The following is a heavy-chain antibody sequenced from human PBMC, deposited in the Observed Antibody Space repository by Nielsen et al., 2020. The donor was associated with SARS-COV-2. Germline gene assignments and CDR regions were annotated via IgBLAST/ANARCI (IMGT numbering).Heavy chain of an antibody. J-gene: IGHJ3*02. Sequence: WIRQPPGKGLEWVANIKQDGSEKYYVDSAKGRFTISRDNAKNSLYLQMNSLRAEDTAVYYCARVPSYYDSSGYSASNVVWAFEIWGQGTMVTVSS. CDR2: IKQDGSEK. V-gene: IGHV3-7*01. D-gene: IGHD3-22*01. CDR3: ARVPSYYDSSGYSASNVVWAFEI.